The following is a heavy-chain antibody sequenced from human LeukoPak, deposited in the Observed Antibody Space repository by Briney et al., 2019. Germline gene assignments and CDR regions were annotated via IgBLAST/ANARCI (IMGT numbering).Heavy chain of an antibody. CDR3: ARVRSGFWSGTGMDV. D-gene: IGHD3-3*01. CDR2: ITNSGSTI. CDR1: GVTFSSNA. V-gene: IGHV3-48*03. Sequence: GGSLRLSCEASGVTFSSNAMSWVRQAPGKGLEWVSDITNSGSTIYYADSVKGRFTISRDNAKNSLYLRMNSLRAEDTAVYYCARVRSGFWSGTGMDVWGQGTTVTVSS. J-gene: IGHJ6*02.